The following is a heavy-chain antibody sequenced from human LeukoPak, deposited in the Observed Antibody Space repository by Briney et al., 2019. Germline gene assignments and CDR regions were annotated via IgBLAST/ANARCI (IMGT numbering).Heavy chain of an antibody. CDR3: AKDPGTYYDFWSGYPPYYFDY. D-gene: IGHD3-3*01. CDR2: IRYDGSNK. J-gene: IGHJ4*02. Sequence: GGSLRLSCAASRFTFSSYGMHWVRQAPGKGLEWVAFIRYDGSNKYYADSVKGRFTISRDNSKNTLYLQMNSLRAEDTAVYYCAKDPGTYYDFWSGYPPYYFDYWGQGTLVTVSS. CDR1: RFTFSSYG. V-gene: IGHV3-30*02.